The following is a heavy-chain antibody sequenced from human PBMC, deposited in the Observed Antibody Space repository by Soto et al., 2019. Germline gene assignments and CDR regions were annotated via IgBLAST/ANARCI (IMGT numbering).Heavy chain of an antibody. D-gene: IGHD4-17*01. J-gene: IGHJ3*01. CDR1: GYSFTSYD. Sequence: QVQLVQSGAEVKKPGASVKVSCKASGYSFTSYDMNWVRQAPGQGFEWMGWGNPTSGDTDYAEKFQDRVTMTTDTSIRTAYMELSRLRSEYTAVYYCASVSFLATVTGAEIFDFWGQGTMVTVSS. CDR2: GNPTSGDT. V-gene: IGHV1-8*01. CDR3: ASVSFLATVTGAEIFDF.